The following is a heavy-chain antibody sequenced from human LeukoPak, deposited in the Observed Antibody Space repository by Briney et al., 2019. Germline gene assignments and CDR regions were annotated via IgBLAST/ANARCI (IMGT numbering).Heavy chain of an antibody. CDR1: GFTFSSYS. D-gene: IGHD3-3*01. V-gene: IGHV3-21*04. CDR2: ISSSSSYI. CDR3: ARGKSVLDY. Sequence: PGGSLRLSCAASGFTFSSYSMNWVRQAPGKGLEWVSSISSSSSYIYYADSVKGRFTISRHDSKNTLYLQMNSLRAEDTAIYYCARGKSVLDYWGQGTLVTVSS. J-gene: IGHJ4*02.